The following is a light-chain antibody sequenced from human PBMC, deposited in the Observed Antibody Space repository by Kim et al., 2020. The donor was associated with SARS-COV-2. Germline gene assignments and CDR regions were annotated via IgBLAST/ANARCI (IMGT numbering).Light chain of an antibody. CDR3: QQYYRSPCS. CDR2: WAF. V-gene: IGKV4-1*01. CDR1: QRNLNTSNNKNY. Sequence: RDTMNGKAGQRNLNTSNNKNYVAWYQQKPGLPPKLLNYWAFPRESGVPDLFSGSGYGTDFTLTISSLEAEDVAVYYCQQYYRSPCSFGQGTKLEI. J-gene: IGKJ2*04.